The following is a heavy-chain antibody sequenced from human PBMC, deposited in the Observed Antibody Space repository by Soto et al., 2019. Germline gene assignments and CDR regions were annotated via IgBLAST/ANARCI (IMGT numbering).Heavy chain of an antibody. V-gene: IGHV1-69*13. J-gene: IGHJ6*02. D-gene: IGHD3-10*01. CDR1: GGTFSSYA. CDR2: IIPIFGTA. Sequence: GASVKVSCKASGGTFSSYAISWVRQAPGQGLEWMGGIIPIFGTANYAQKFQGRVTITADESTSTAYMELSSLRSEDTAVYYCARVGGGLASLGYYGMDVWGQGTTVTVSS. CDR3: ARVGGGLASLGYYGMDV.